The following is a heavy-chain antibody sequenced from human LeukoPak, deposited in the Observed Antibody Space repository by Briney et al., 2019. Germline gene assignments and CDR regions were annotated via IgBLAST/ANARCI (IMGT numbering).Heavy chain of an antibody. J-gene: IGHJ4*02. Sequence: QPGGSLGLSCAASGFTFSSYALHWVRQAPGKGLEWVAVISYDDGSNKYYSDSVKGRFTISRDNSKNTLYLQMNSLRTEDTAVYYCARESGGNTPYYFDYWGQGTLVTVSS. D-gene: IGHD2-2*02. CDR3: ARESGGNTPYYFDY. CDR1: GFTFSSYA. CDR2: ISYDDGSNK. V-gene: IGHV3-30*04.